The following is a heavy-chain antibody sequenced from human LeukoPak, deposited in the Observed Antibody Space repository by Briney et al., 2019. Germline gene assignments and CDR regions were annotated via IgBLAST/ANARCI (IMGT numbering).Heavy chain of an antibody. D-gene: IGHD4-4*01. CDR2: ISYDGSNK. V-gene: IGHV3-30-3*01. CDR1: GFTFSSYA. CDR3: AAGDYSNYVNY. Sequence: PGGSLRLSCAASGFTFSSYAMHWVRQAPGKGLEWVAVISYDGSNKYYADSVKGRFTISRDNSKNTLYLQMNSLRAEDTAVYYCAAGDYSNYVNYWSQGTLVTVSS. J-gene: IGHJ4*02.